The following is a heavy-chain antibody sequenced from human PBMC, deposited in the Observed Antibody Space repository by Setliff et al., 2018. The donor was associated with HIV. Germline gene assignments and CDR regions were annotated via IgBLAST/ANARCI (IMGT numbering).Heavy chain of an antibody. CDR1: GFTFNTYA. J-gene: IGHJ4*01. D-gene: IGHD2-15*01. Sequence: GESLRLSCAASGFTFNTYAMSWVRQAPGKGLEWVSVISGSGGSTFYADSVKGRFTISRDNSKNTLYLQMSGLRVEDTAVYYCAKDGISGGAYPPYYFDYWGHGTLVTVSS. V-gene: IGHV3-23*01. CDR2: ISGSGGST. CDR3: AKDGISGGAYPPYYFDY.